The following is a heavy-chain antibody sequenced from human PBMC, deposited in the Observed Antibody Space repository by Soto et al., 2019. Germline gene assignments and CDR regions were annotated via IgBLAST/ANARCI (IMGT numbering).Heavy chain of an antibody. V-gene: IGHV3-23*01. CDR1: GFTFSSYA. CDR3: AKGSLGSGYFDY. CDR2: ISDGAGKT. Sequence: GGSLRLSCAASGFTFSSYAMSWVRQAPGKGLEWVSSISDGAGKTYYADSVKGRFTISRDNSKNTLYLQMNSLRAEDTAIYYCAKGSLGSGYFDYWGQGTLVTVSS. D-gene: IGHD3-22*01. J-gene: IGHJ4*02.